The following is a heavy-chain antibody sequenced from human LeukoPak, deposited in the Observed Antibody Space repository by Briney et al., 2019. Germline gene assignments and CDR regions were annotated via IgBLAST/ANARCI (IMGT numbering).Heavy chain of an antibody. Sequence: PSETLSLTCTVSGGSTRSYYWSWIRQPPGKGLEWIGYIYYSGSTNYNPSLKSRVTISVDTSKNHFSLKLSSVTAADTAVYYCARATDYYDSSGYPTYFDYWGQGTLVAVSS. V-gene: IGHV4-59*01. J-gene: IGHJ4*02. CDR2: IYYSGST. CDR3: ARATDYYDSSGYPTYFDY. CDR1: GGSTRSYY. D-gene: IGHD3-22*01.